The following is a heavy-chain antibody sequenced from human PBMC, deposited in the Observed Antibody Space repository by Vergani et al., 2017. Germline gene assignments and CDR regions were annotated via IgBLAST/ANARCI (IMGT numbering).Heavy chain of an antibody. D-gene: IGHD6-19*01. CDR3: AKDGEQWLVLNYFDY. V-gene: IGHV3-30*02. J-gene: IGHJ4*02. Sequence: QVQLVESGGGVVQPGGSLRLSCAASGFTFSSYCMHWVRQAPGKGLEWVAFIRYDGSNKYYADSVKGRFTISRENSKNTLYLQMNSLRAEDTAVYYCAKDGEQWLVLNYFDYWGQGTLVNVSS. CDR2: IRYDGSNK. CDR1: GFTFSSYC.